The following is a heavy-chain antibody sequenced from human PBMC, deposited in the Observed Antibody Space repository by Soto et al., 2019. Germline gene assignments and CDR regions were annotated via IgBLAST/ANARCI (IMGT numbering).Heavy chain of an antibody. J-gene: IGHJ6*02. CDR3: ARDSGGMDV. V-gene: IGHV1-3*01. Sequence: QVQLVQSGAEVKKPGASVKISCKTSGYTFTSYALHWVRQAPGQRLEWMGWINAGNGNTKYSQKFQGRVIIPRDTSASTAYMELRSLRSEDKAVYYCARDSGGMDVWGQGTTVTVSS. CDR1: GYTFTSYA. CDR2: INAGNGNT.